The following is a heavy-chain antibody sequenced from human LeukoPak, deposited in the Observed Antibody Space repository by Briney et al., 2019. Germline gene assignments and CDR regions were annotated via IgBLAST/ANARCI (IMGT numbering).Heavy chain of an antibody. J-gene: IGHJ4*02. CDR2: ISSNGGST. Sequence: GGSLRLSCSASGFTFSNYAMHWVRQAPGKGLEHVSAISSNGGSTYYADSVTGRFTISRDNSKKTLYLHMSSLRAEDTAVYYCVKHFDYWGQGTLVTVSS. CDR3: VKHFDY. V-gene: IGHV3-64D*06. CDR1: GFTFSNYA.